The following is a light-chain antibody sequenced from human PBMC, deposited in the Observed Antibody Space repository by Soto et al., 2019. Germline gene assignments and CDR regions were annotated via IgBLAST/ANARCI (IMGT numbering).Light chain of an antibody. CDR1: QSVRSN. CDR2: GAS. Sequence: EIVMTQSPATLSVSPGERATLSCSASQSVRSNLAWYQQKPGQAPRLLIYGASTRATGIPARISGSGSGTDFTLTISRLEPEDFAVYYCQQYGGSPRTFGQGTKVDIK. CDR3: QQYGGSPRT. V-gene: IGKV3-15*01. J-gene: IGKJ1*01.